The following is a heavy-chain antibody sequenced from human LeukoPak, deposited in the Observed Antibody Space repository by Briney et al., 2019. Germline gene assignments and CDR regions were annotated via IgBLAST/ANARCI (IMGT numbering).Heavy chain of an antibody. D-gene: IGHD5-24*01. V-gene: IGHV3-48*04. CDR1: GFTFSSYA. CDR3: ARFEEKATIFDY. CDR2: ISGSGIAI. Sequence: GGSLRLSCAASGFTFSSYAMSWVRQAPGKGLEWVSYISGSGIAIYLADSVKGRFSISRDNAKNSLYLQMNSLRAEDTAVYYCARFEEKATIFDYWGQGTLVTVSS. J-gene: IGHJ4*02.